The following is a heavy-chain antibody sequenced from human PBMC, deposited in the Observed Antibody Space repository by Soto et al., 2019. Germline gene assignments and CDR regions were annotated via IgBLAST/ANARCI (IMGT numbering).Heavy chain of an antibody. Sequence: SETLSLTCTVSGASISSSYWSWIRQSPERGLEWIAYVYHTGATNYNPSLKSRVTISLDSSKGQFSLNLTSLTTADTAVYFCARGGNRYSNVASGVGGFDFWGQGSLVTVSS. V-gene: IGHV4-59*01. CDR1: GASISSSY. CDR3: ARGGNRYSNVASGVGGFDF. CDR2: VYHTGAT. D-gene: IGHD5-12*01. J-gene: IGHJ4*02.